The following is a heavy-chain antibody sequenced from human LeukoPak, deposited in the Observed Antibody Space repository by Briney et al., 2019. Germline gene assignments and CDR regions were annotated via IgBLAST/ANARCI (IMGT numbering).Heavy chain of an antibody. CDR3: ARQWLVSPLFDY. J-gene: IGHJ4*02. CDR1: GGSLSGYY. V-gene: IGHV4-34*01. CDR2: INHSGST. Sequence: SETLSLTCAVYGGSLSGYYWSGIRQPPGKGLEWIGEINHSGSTNYNPSLKSRVTISVDTSKNQLSLKLSSMTAADTAVYYCARQWLVSPLFDYWGQGTLVTVSS. D-gene: IGHD6-19*01.